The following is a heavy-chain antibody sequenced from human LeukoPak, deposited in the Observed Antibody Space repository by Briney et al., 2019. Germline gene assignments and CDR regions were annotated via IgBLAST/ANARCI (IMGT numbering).Heavy chain of an antibody. Sequence: GRSLRLSCAASGFTFSSYGMHWVRQAPGKGLEWVAVISYDGSNKYYADSVKGRSTISRDNSKNTLYLQMNSLSTEDTAMYYCANSLQRSGSYPLFRRTEVGNYFDYWGQGTLVTVSS. CDR2: ISYDGSNK. J-gene: IGHJ4*02. D-gene: IGHD3-10*01. V-gene: IGHV3-30*18. CDR3: ANSLQRSGSYPLFRRTEVGNYFDY. CDR1: GFTFSSYG.